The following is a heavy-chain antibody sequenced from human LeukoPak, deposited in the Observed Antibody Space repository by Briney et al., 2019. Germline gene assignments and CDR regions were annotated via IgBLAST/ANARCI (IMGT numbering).Heavy chain of an antibody. CDR1: GFTFTNYA. V-gene: IGHV3-23*01. CDR3: ARGIGDFWSGYYEYYFDY. J-gene: IGHJ4*02. Sequence: PGGSLRLSCAASGFTFTNYAMTWVRQAPGKGLEWVSTVSGSGDTTYYADSVKGRFTVSRDDSKNTLYLQMNSLRSEDTAVYYCARGIGDFWSGYYEYYFDYWGQGTLVTVSS. D-gene: IGHD3-3*01. CDR2: VSGSGDTT.